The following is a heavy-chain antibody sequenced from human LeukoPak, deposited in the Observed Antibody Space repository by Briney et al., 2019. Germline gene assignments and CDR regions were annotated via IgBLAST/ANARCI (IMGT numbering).Heavy chain of an antibody. CDR2: ISGSGGST. Sequence: GGSLRLSCAASGFTFSSYAMSWVRRAPGKGLEWVSAISGSGGSTYYADSVKGRFTISRDNSKNTLYLQTNSLRAEDTAVYYCAKLDSDSRLGYFDLWGRGTLVAVSS. V-gene: IGHV3-23*01. CDR3: AKLDSDSRLGYFDL. J-gene: IGHJ2*01. CDR1: GFTFSSYA. D-gene: IGHD3-22*01.